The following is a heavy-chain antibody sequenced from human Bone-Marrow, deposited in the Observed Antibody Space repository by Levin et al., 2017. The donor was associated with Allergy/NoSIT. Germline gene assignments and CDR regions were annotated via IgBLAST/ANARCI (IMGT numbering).Heavy chain of an antibody. CDR3: ARHTWYSSSPPDY. Sequence: KISCKASGGTFSSYAISWVRQAPGQGLEWMGGIIPIFGTANYAQKFQGRVTITADESTSTAYMELSSLRSEDTAVYYCARHTWYSSSPPDYWGQGTLVTVSS. J-gene: IGHJ4*02. CDR1: GGTFSSYA. CDR2: IIPIFGTA. D-gene: IGHD6-13*01. V-gene: IGHV1-69*01.